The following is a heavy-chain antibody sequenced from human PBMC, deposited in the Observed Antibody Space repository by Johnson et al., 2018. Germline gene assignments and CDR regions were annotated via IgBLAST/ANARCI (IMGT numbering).Heavy chain of an antibody. CDR2: ISSSGTMK. CDR1: RFTFSDYY. V-gene: IGHV3-11*04. J-gene: IGHJ3*02. Sequence: VQLVESGGGLVQPGGSLRLSCEASRFTFSDYYMSWIRQAPGKGLEWLSYISSSGTMKYYVDSVKGRFTISRDNAKKSLYLQMSSLRVEDTALYYCARGNYNDTMYIWGQGTMVTVAS. CDR3: ARGNYNDTMYI. D-gene: IGHD3-10*01.